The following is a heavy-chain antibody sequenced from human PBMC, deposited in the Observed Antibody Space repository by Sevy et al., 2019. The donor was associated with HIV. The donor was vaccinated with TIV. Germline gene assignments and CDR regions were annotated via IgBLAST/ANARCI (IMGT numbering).Heavy chain of an antibody. J-gene: IGHJ3*02. V-gene: IGHV1-18*01. CDR3: ARGYYDSSVEALDI. CDR2: ISAYNGNT. D-gene: IGHD3-22*01. CDR1: GYTFTSYG. Sequence: ASVKVCCKASGYTFTSYGIGWVRQAPGQGLEWMGWISAYNGNTNYAQKLQGRVTMTTDTSTSTAYMELRSLRSDDTVVYYCARGYYDSSVEALDIRGQGTMVTVSS.